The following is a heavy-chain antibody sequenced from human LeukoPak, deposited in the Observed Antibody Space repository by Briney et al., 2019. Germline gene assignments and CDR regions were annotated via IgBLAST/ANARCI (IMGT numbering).Heavy chain of an antibody. Sequence: GGSLRLSCAASGFALSSHWMSWVRQVPGRGPEWVANVNRDGSETYYLDSVKGRFTISKDNAKNSLYLQMNSLRAEDTALYHCARNNGMDVWGQGTTVIVSS. CDR3: ARNNGMDV. CDR1: GFALSSHW. J-gene: IGHJ6*02. CDR2: VNRDGSET. V-gene: IGHV3-7*03.